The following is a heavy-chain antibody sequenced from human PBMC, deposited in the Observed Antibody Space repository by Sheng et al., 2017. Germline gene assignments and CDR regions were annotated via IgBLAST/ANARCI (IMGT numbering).Heavy chain of an antibody. CDR1: GGTFSSYT. D-gene: IGHD3-10*01. V-gene: IGHV1-69*02. CDR2: IIPILGIA. Sequence: QVQLVQSGAEVKKPGSSVKVSCKASGGTFSSYTISWVRQAPGQGLEWMGRIIPILGIANYAQKFQGRVTITADKSTSTAYMELSSLRSEDTAVYYCARMTGYYGSGSYYTEVLYYMDVWGKGTTVTVSS. J-gene: IGHJ6*03. CDR3: ARMTGYYGSGSYYTEVLYYMDV.